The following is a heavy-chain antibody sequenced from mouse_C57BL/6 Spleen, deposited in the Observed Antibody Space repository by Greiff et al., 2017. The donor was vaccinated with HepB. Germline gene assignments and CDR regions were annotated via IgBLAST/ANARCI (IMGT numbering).Heavy chain of an antibody. D-gene: IGHD2-12*01. Sequence: EVQLQQSGPELVKPGASVKISCKASGYTFTDYYMNWVKQSHGKSLEWIGDINPNNGGTSYNQKFKGKATLTVDKSSSTAYMGLRSLTSEDSAVYYCAEDSLDYWGQGTTLTVSS. CDR1: GYTFTDYY. CDR3: AEDSLDY. CDR2: INPNNGGT. J-gene: IGHJ2*01. V-gene: IGHV1-26*01.